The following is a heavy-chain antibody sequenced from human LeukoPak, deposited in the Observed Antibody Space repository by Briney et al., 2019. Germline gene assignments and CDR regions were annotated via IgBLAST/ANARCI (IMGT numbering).Heavy chain of an antibody. D-gene: IGHD5-24*01. CDR1: GYSISSGFY. CDR2: MYHSGST. Sequence: SETLSLTCTVSGYSISSGFYWGWIRQPPGKGLEWIGTMYHSGSTYYNPSLKSRVSISVDTSKNQFSLKLSSVTAADTAVYYCATNSFQYNWFDPWGQGTLVTVSS. J-gene: IGHJ5*02. CDR3: ATNSFQYNWFDP. V-gene: IGHV4-38-2*02.